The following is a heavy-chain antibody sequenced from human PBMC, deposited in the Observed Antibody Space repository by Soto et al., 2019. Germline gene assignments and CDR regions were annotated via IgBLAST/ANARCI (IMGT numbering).Heavy chain of an antibody. J-gene: IGHJ5*02. CDR3: ARNRVGAGGWFDP. D-gene: IGHD1-26*01. Sequence: GASVKVSCKASGVTFSSYAISWVRQAPGQGLEWMGEIIPIFGTANYAQKFQGRVTITADESTSTAYMELSSLRSEDTAVYYCARNRVGAGGWFDPWGQGTLVTVSS. CDR2: IIPIFGTA. V-gene: IGHV1-69*13. CDR1: GVTFSSYA.